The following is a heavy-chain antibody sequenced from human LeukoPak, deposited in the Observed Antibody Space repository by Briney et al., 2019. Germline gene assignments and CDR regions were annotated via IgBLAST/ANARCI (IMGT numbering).Heavy chain of an antibody. D-gene: IGHD4-17*01. Sequence: PGGSLRLSCAASGFTFSRYAMSWVRQAPGKGLEWVSAISGCGGSTYYADSVKGRFTISRDTSKNTLFLQMNSLRAEDTAVYYCAKVLYGDYGDYFDYWGQGTLVTVSS. CDR3: AKVLYGDYGDYFDY. J-gene: IGHJ4*02. V-gene: IGHV3-23*01. CDR2: ISGCGGST. CDR1: GFTFSRYA.